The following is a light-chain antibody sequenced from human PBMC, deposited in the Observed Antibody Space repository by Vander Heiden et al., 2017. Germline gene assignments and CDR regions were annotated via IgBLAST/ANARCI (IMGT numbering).Light chain of an antibody. Sequence: QSVLAQPPSASGTTGQSVTISCSGSGSNIGRNTVNWYQQLPGAAPRLLIYYNDQRPSGVPDRLSGSKSGTSASLAISGLQSEDEADYYCTSWDNSLNARVFGGGTKLTVL. CDR2: YND. V-gene: IGLV1-44*01. CDR3: TSWDNSLNARV. J-gene: IGLJ3*02. CDR1: GSNIGRNT.